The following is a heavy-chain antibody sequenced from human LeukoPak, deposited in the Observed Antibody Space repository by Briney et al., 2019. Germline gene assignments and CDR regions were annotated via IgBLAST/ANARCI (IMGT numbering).Heavy chain of an antibody. CDR2: IGNGGGST. CDR1: GFTLSSYA. J-gene: IGHJ4*02. D-gene: IGHD3-22*01. Sequence: GGSLRLSCAASGFTLSSYAMSWVRQAPGKGLEWVSSIGNGGGSTYYADSVKGRFTISRDNSKNTLYLQVNSLRAEDTAVYYCAKGDSSGYGMYDYWGQGTLVTVSS. V-gene: IGHV3-23*01. CDR3: AKGDSSGYGMYDY.